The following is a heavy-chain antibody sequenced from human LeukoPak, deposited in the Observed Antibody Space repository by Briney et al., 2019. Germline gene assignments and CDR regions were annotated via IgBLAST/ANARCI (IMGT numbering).Heavy chain of an antibody. CDR2: IYTGGSI. CDR3: ARAPPGVHPFDS. CDR1: GGSISSSSYY. Sequence: ETLSLTCTVSGGSISSSSYYWGWIRQPPGKGLEWVSVIYTGGSIYYADSVKGRITISRDNSQNTLYLQMNSLRAEDTAVYYCARAPPGVHPFDSWGQGRLVTVSS. V-gene: IGHV3-53*01. D-gene: IGHD3-10*01. J-gene: IGHJ4*02.